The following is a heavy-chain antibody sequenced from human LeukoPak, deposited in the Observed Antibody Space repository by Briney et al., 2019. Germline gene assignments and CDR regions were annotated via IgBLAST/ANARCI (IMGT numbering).Heavy chain of an antibody. CDR3: ARHGGTRITLVEVYYFDY. J-gene: IGHJ4*02. V-gene: IGHV4-4*07. CDR2: MFYSGNT. CDR1: GASITSYH. D-gene: IGHD4-11*01. Sequence: SETLSLTCTVSGASITSYHWSWIRQPAGKGLEWIGRMFYSGNTDYNPSLKSRLTMSIDTSKNQFSLKLSSVTAADTAVYYCARHGGTRITLVEVYYFDYWGQGTLVTVSS.